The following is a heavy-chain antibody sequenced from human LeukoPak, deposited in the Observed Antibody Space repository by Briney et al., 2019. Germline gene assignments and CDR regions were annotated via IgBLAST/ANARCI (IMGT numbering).Heavy chain of an antibody. CDR3: ARFHPDIVLMVYANKSPYYFDY. V-gene: IGHV3-21*01. Sequence: PGGSLRLSCAASGFTFSSYSMNWVRQAPGKGLEWVSSISSSSSYIYYADSVKGRFTISRDNAKNSLYLQMNSLRAEDTAVYYCARFHPDIVLMVYANKSPYYFDYWGQGTLVTVSS. J-gene: IGHJ4*02. D-gene: IGHD2-8*01. CDR1: GFTFSSYS. CDR2: ISSSSSYI.